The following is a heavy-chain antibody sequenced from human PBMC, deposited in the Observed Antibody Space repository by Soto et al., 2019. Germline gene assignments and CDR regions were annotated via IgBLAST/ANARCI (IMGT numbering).Heavy chain of an antibody. CDR3: AHLAWKEMWPRAPVVN. Sequence: ASGPTLVNPTQTLTLTCTFSGFSLSTSGVGVGWIRQPPAKALEWLGIIFWDDDKRYRPSLKRRVSITKDTSKNQLVLTMTNMDPVDTATYYCAHLAWKEMWPRAPVVNWGQGTPVTVSS. J-gene: IGHJ4*02. D-gene: IGHD1-1*01. CDR2: IFWDDDK. V-gene: IGHV2-5*02. CDR1: GFSLSTSGVG.